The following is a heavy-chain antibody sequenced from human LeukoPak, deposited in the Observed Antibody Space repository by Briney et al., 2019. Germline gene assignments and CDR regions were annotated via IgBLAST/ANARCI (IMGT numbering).Heavy chain of an antibody. V-gene: IGHV4-39*07. CDR3: ARVGATVTTGIDN. D-gene: IGHD4-11*01. CDR1: GFTFSSYS. Sequence: GSLRLSCAASGFTFSSYSMNWVRQPPGKGLEWIGSIYYSGSTYYNPSLKSRVTISVDTSKNQFSLKLSSVTAADTAVYYCARVGATVTTGIDNWGQGTLVTVSS. CDR2: IYYSGST. J-gene: IGHJ4*02.